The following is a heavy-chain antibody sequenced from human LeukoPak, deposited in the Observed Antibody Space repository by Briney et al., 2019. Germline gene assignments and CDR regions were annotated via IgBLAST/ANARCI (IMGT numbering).Heavy chain of an antibody. CDR1: GFTVSSNY. D-gene: IGHD3-22*01. V-gene: IGHV3-53*01. CDR3: ARVRNYYDSSGYDY. CDR2: IYSGGST. J-gene: IGHJ4*02. Sequence: PGGSLRLSRAASGFTVSSNYMSWVRQAPGKGLEWVSVIYSGGSTYYADSVKGRFTISRDNSKNTLYLQMNSLRAEDTAVYYCARVRNYYDSSGYDYWGQGTLVTVSS.